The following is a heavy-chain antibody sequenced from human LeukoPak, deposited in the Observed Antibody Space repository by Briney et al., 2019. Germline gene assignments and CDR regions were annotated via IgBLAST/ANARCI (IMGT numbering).Heavy chain of an antibody. CDR3: AREQWLDHRAASV. CDR1: GFIFTDYW. D-gene: IGHD6-19*01. V-gene: IGHV3-7*03. CDR2: IKEDGSEK. Sequence: GGSLRLSCAASGFIFTDYWMYWVRQAPGRGLAWVANIKEDGSEKNYVDSVRGRFTISRDNAKNSVYLQMNSLRVEDTAVYYCAREQWLDHRAASVWGQGTTVTVSS. J-gene: IGHJ6*02.